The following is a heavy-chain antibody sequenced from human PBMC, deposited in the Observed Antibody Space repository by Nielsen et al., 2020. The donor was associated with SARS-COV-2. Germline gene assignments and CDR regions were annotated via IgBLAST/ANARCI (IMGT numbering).Heavy chain of an antibody. V-gene: IGHV1-46*01. Sequence: ASVKVSCKASGYTFTSYYMAWVRQGPGQGLEWLGIINPRGGSTDYAQKFQGRVTMTSDTSTSTVNMELTSLRAEDTAVYYCARVGVVGATFDSWGQGTLVTVSP. J-gene: IGHJ4*02. CDR1: GYTFTSYY. CDR2: INPRGGST. D-gene: IGHD1-26*01. CDR3: ARVGVVGATFDS.